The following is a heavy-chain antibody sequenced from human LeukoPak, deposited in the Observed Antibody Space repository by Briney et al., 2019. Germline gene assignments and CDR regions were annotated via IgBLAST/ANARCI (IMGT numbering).Heavy chain of an antibody. Sequence: GESLKISCKGSGYSFTSYWISWVRQMPGKGLEWMGRIDPSGSCTNYSPSFQGHVTISADKSISTAYLQWSSLKASDTAMYYCARHARGSWYYFDYWGQGTLVTVSS. V-gene: IGHV5-10-1*01. CDR1: GYSFTSYW. CDR2: IDPSGSCT. CDR3: ARHARGSWYYFDY. J-gene: IGHJ4*02. D-gene: IGHD6-13*01.